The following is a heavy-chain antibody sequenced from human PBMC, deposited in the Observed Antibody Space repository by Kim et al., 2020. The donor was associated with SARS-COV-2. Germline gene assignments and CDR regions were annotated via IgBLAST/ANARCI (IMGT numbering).Heavy chain of an antibody. Sequence: GGSLRLSCAASGFTFSSYGMHWVRQAPGKGLEWVAVISYDGSNKYYADSVKGRFTISRDNSKNTLYLQMNSLRAEDTAVYYCAKNPVALIFTVTPEYYFDYWGQGTLVTVSS. CDR2: ISYDGSNK. CDR1: GFTFSSYG. V-gene: IGHV3-30*18. D-gene: IGHD4-4*01. J-gene: IGHJ4*02. CDR3: AKNPVALIFTVTPEYYFDY.